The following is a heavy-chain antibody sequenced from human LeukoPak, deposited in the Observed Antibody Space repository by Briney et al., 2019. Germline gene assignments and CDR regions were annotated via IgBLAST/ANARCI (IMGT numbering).Heavy chain of an antibody. D-gene: IGHD3-10*01. V-gene: IGHV4-34*01. CDR2: INHSGSS. Sequence: SETLSLTCAVYGGSFSGYYWSWIRQPPGKGLEWIGEINHSGSSNYNPSLKSRVTISGDTSKNQFSLRLSSVTAADTAVYYCARLMRYYYGSGSYYFDYWGQGTLVTVSS. CDR1: GGSFSGYY. CDR3: ARLMRYYYGSGSYYFDY. J-gene: IGHJ4*02.